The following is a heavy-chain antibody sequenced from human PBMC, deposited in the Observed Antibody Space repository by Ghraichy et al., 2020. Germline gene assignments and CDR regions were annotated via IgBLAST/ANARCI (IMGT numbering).Heavy chain of an antibody. Sequence: SETLSLTCTVSGGSISGYYWTWIRQSAGKGLEWIGRIYSSGSTSYNPSLRSRLTMSVEPSKSQFSLKLSSVMAADTAVYYCARELSGSYGQADYWGRGTQVTVSS. CDR1: GGSISGYY. CDR2: IYSSGST. J-gene: IGHJ4*02. CDR3: ARELSGSYGQADY. V-gene: IGHV4-4*07. D-gene: IGHD1-26*01.